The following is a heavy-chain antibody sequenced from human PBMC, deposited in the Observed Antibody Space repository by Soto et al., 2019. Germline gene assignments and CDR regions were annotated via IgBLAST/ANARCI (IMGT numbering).Heavy chain of an antibody. CDR1: GYTFTSSV. CDR2: ISAYNGNT. CDR3: ARDHEWLLPKFDY. J-gene: IGHJ4*02. Sequence: AAVNVSLKASGYTFTSSVSSGLRQPPGQGLEWMGWISAYNGNTNYAQKLQGRVTMTTDTSTSTAYMELRSLRSDDTAVYYCARDHEWLLPKFDYWGQGTLVTVS. D-gene: IGHD3-22*01. V-gene: IGHV1-18*01.